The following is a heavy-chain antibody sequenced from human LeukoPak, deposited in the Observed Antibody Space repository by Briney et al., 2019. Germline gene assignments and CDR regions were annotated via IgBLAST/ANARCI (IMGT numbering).Heavy chain of an antibody. D-gene: IGHD3-10*01. CDR3: ARGSMVREVINYYGMDV. Sequence: GGSLRLSCAASGFTFSSYWMHWVRQAPGKGLVWVSRINHDGSSITYADSVKGRFTISRDNAKNTLYLQMNSLRAEDTAAYYCARGSMVREVINYYGMDVWGQGSTVTVSS. CDR1: GFTFSSYW. CDR2: INHDGSSI. J-gene: IGHJ6*02. V-gene: IGHV3-74*01.